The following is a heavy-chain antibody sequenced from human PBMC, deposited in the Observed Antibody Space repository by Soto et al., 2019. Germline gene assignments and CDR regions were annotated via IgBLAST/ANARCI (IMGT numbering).Heavy chain of an antibody. CDR1: GGSISSYY. CDR3: ARAYYDFWSGPGLDAFDI. CDR2: IYYRGRT. Sequence: PSETLSLTCTVSGGSISSYYWTWIRQPPGKGLKWIGYIYYRGRTNYNPSFKSRVTISVDTSKNQFSLKLSSVTAADTAVYYCARAYYDFWSGPGLDAFDIWGQGTMVTVSS. D-gene: IGHD3-3*01. J-gene: IGHJ3*02. V-gene: IGHV4-59*12.